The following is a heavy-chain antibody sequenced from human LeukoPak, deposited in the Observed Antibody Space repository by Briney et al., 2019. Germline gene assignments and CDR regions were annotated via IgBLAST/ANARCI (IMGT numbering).Heavy chain of an antibody. CDR2: ISYDGSNK. CDR1: GFTFSSYA. CDR3: AKDGSYVSISFFDY. J-gene: IGHJ4*02. D-gene: IGHD3-22*01. Sequence: PGGSLRLSCAASGFTFSSYAMHWVRQAPGKGLEWVAVISYDGSNKYYADSVKGRFTISRDNSKNTLYLQMNSLRAEDTAVYYCAKDGSYVSISFFDYWGQGTLVTVSS. V-gene: IGHV3-30*04.